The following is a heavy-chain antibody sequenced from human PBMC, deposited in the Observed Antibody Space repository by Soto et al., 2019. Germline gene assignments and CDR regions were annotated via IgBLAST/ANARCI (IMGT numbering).Heavy chain of an antibody. V-gene: IGHV3-33*06. J-gene: IGHJ3*02. D-gene: IGHD2-2*01. CDR2: IWSDGSNE. CDR1: GFTFSTYG. CDR3: AKKLPEAGSHFAFDI. Sequence: HPGGSLRLSCAASGFTFSTYGVHWVRQAPGKGLEWVAVIWSDGSNEYYADSVKGRFTISRDNSKNTLFLQMDSLTTEDTAVYYCAKKLPEAGSHFAFDIWGHGTMVTVSS.